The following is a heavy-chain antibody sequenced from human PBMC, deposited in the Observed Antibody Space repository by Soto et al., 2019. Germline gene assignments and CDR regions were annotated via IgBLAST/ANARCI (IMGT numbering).Heavy chain of an antibody. CDR2: IYYSGST. CDR3: ARQDGILTPSVWFDP. V-gene: IGHV4-39*01. J-gene: IGHJ5*02. Sequence: SETLSLTCTVSGGSISSSSYYWGWIRQPPGKGLEWIGSIYYSGSTYYNPSLKSRVTISVDTSKNQFSLKLSSVTAADTAVYYCARQDGILTPSVWFDPWGQGTLVTVSS. CDR1: GGSISSSSYY. D-gene: IGHD3-9*01.